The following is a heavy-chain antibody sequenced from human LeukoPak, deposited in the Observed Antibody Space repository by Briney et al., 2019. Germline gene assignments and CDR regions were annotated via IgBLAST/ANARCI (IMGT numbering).Heavy chain of an antibody. D-gene: IGHD5-24*01. V-gene: IGHV3-48*04. Sequence: GGSLRLSCVASGFTFSNYSINWVRQAPGKGLEWVSYISSSSSSIYYADSVKGRFTISRDNAKNSLYLQMNSLRAEDTAVYYCARAERDGYAGFDYWGQGTLVTVSS. CDR3: ARAERDGYAGFDY. J-gene: IGHJ4*02. CDR1: GFTFSNYS. CDR2: ISSSSSSI.